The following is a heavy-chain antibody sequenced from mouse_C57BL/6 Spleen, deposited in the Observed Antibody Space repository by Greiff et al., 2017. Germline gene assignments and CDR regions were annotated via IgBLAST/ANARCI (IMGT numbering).Heavy chain of an antibody. CDR2: IHPNSGST. CDR3: AGMNDSNFAD. V-gene: IGHV1-64*01. J-gene: IGHJ3*01. D-gene: IGHD2-5*01. CDR1: GYTFTSYW. Sequence: QVQLQQPGAELVKPGASVKLSCKASGYTFTSYWMHWVKQRPGQGLEWIGIIHPNSGSTSYNEKFKSKATLTVDKSSSTAYMQLSSLTSDDSSVYYCAGMNDSNFADWGQGTLVTVSA.